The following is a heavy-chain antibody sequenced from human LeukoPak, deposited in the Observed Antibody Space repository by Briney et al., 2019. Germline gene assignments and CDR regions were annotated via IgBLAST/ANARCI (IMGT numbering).Heavy chain of an antibody. V-gene: IGHV1-46*01. CDR1: YK. J-gene: IGHJ4*02. D-gene: IGHD2/OR15-2a*01. Sequence: YKMHWVRQAPGQGLEWVGIINPSDGNTRSAQNFQGRVTMTRDTSTNTVYMELSSLRSEDTAVFFCAKDNRRYSTDYWGQGTLVTVSS. CDR3: AKDNRRYSTDY. CDR2: INPSDGNT.